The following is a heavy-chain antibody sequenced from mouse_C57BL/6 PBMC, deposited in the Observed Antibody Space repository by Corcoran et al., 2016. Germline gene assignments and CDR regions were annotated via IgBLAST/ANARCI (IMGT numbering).Heavy chain of an antibody. J-gene: IGHJ2*01. V-gene: IGHV1-26*01. CDR3: ARCTMVTTEYFDY. CDR2: INPNNGGT. CDR1: GYTFTDYY. D-gene: IGHD2-2*01. Sequence: EVQLQQSGPELVKPGASVKISCKASGYTFTDYYMNWVKQSHGKSLEWIGDINPNNGGTSYNQKFKGKATLTVDKSSSTAYMELRSLTSEDSAVYYCARCTMVTTEYFDYWGQGTTLTVSS.